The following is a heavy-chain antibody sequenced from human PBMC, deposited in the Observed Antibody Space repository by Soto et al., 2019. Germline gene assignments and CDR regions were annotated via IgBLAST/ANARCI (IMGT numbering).Heavy chain of an antibody. J-gene: IGHJ5*02. V-gene: IGHV4-59*08. CDR2: IYYSGST. CDR3: ARHVDCSGGSCYPNNWFDP. CDR1: GGSISSYY. Sequence: ASETLSLTCTVSGGSISSYYWSWIRQPPGKGLEWIGYIYYSGSTNYNPSLKSRVTISVDTSKNQFSLKLSSVTAADTAVYYCARHVDCSGGSCYPNNWFDPWGQGNLVTVSS. D-gene: IGHD2-15*01.